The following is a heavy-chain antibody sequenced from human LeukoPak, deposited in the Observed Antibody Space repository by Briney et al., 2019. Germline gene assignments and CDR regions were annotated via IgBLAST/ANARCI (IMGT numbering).Heavy chain of an antibody. D-gene: IGHD2-2*01. J-gene: IGHJ3*02. CDR1: GYTFTNYY. Sequence: ASVKVSCKASGYTFTNYYMHWVRQAPGQGLEWMGIINPSGGSTNYAQKFQGRVTMTRDMSTTTVYMELSSLRSEDTAVYYCARDRLGYCSSTSCPSDAFEIWGQGTMVTVSS. CDR2: INPSGGST. CDR3: ARDRLGYCSSTSCPSDAFEI. V-gene: IGHV1-46*01.